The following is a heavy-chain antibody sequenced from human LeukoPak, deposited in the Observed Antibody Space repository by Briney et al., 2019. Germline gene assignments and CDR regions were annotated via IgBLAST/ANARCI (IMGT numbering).Heavy chain of an antibody. D-gene: IGHD4-17*01. CDR3: ARVVRYFDY. CDR2: IRGDGGDI. V-gene: IGHV3-74*01. Sequence: GGSLRLSCAASGFTFSTYWMHWVRQAPGKGLVWVSRIRGDGGDISYADSVKGRFTISRDNAKNTLYLQMNSLSAEDTALYYCARVVRYFDYWGQGTLVTVSS. CDR1: GFTFSTYW. J-gene: IGHJ4*02.